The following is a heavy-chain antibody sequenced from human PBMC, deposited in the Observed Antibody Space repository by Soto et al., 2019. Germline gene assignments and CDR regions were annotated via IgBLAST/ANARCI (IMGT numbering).Heavy chain of an antibody. Sequence: QVQLVQSGAEVKKPGASVKVSCKASGYTFTSYDINWVRQATGQGLEWMGWMNPNSGNTGYAQKFQGRVTMTRNTSRSTGYMELSSLRSEDTAVYYCARERSAAGTGWFDPWGQGTLVTVSS. D-gene: IGHD6-13*01. CDR1: GYTFTSYD. CDR3: ARERSAAGTGWFDP. CDR2: MNPNSGNT. V-gene: IGHV1-8*01. J-gene: IGHJ5*02.